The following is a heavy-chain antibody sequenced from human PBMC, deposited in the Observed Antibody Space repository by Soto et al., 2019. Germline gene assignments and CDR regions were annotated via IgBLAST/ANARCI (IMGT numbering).Heavy chain of an antibody. CDR3: AKDYESDYYDSSGYSLPDY. J-gene: IGHJ4*02. V-gene: IGHV3-23*01. CDR1: GFTFSSYA. Sequence: GGSLRLSCAASGFTFSSYAMSWVRQAPGKGLEWVSAISGSGGSTYYADSVKGRFTISRDNSKNTLYLQMNSLRAEDTAVYYCAKDYESDYYDSSGYSLPDYWGQGTLVTVSS. CDR2: ISGSGGST. D-gene: IGHD3-22*01.